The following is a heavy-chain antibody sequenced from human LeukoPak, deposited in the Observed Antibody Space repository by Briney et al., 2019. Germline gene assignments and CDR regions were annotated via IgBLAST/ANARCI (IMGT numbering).Heavy chain of an antibody. V-gene: IGHV4-59*08. Sequence: TSETLSLTCTVSGGSISSYYWSWIRQPPGKGLEWIGYIYYSGSTNYNPSLKSRVTISVDTSKNQFSLKLSSVTAADTAVYYCARHGVTMVRGVINYYYGMDVWGQGTTVTVSS. J-gene: IGHJ6*02. CDR3: ARHGVTMVRGVINYYYGMDV. CDR2: IYYSGST. CDR1: GGSISSYY. D-gene: IGHD3-10*01.